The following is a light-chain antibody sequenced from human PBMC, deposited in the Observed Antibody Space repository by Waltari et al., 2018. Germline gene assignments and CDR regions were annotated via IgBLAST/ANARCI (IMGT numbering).Light chain of an antibody. J-gene: IGKJ2*03. CDR3: QQYLTLPYS. CDR1: QSVLYRSNYKNY. Sequence: ELTQSPDSMPVTLGERATINCKSSQSVLYRSNYKNYLAWFQQKPGQPPKLLIRWASTRESGVPDRFSGSGSDTDFTLTISSLQAEDVAVYYCQQYLTLPYSFGKGTKLEIK. CDR2: WAS. V-gene: IGKV4-1*01.